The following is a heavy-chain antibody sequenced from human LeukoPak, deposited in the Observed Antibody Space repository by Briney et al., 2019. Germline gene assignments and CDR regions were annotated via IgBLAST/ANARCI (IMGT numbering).Heavy chain of an antibody. CDR1: GYSISSGYY. CDR2: IYHSGST. Sequence: PSETLSLTCTVSGYSISSGYYWGWIRQPPGKGLEWIGSIYHSGSTYYNPSLKSRVTISVDTSKNQFSLKLTSVTAADTAVYFCARAFDFWSGYLHYYFDSWGQGILVTVSS. D-gene: IGHD3-3*01. V-gene: IGHV4-38-2*02. J-gene: IGHJ4*02. CDR3: ARAFDFWSGYLHYYFDS.